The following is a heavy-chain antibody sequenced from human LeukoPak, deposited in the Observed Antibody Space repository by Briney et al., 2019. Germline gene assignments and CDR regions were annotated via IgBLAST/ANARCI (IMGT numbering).Heavy chain of an antibody. CDR3: ARGAYYMDV. Sequence: SGTLSLTCDVAGVSIKSNSWWSGGRQTPGKGREWIGEIIDSGNTDYNPSRKRRVTISVATSSNQFSLNLTSVTAADTAVYYCARGAYYMDVWGVGITVTVSS. CDR2: IIDSGNT. J-gene: IGHJ6*03. CDR1: GVSIKSNSW. V-gene: IGHV4-4*02.